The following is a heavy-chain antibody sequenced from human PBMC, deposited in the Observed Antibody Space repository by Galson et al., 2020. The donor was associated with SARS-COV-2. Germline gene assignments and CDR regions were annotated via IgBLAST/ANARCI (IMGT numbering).Heavy chain of an antibody. CDR1: GFSLSDTAVG. V-gene: IGHV2-5*02. CDR3: AHKPPGGPVADAFDV. D-gene: IGHD3-10*01. J-gene: IGHJ3*01. CDR2: VYWDDDK. Sequence: KMSGPTLVKPTQTLTLTCNFSGFSLSDTAVGVGWIRQPPGQALEWLALVYWDDDKRYRPSLKSRLTITKDTSKNQVVLTMANMDPVDTGTYYCAHKPPGGPVADAFDVWGRGTKVTVSS.